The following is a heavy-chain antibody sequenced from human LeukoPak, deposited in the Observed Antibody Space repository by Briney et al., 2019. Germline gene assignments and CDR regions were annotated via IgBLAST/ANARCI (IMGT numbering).Heavy chain of an antibody. D-gene: IGHD6-13*01. J-gene: IGHJ6*03. CDR1: GGSISSSSYY. V-gene: IGHV4-39*07. CDR2: INHSGST. CDR3: ARRGSSSWYDYYYYMDV. Sequence: PSETLSLTCTVSGGSISSSSYYWGWIRQPPGKGLEWIGEINHSGSTNYNPSLKSRVTISVDTSKNQFSLKLSSVTAADTAVYYCARRGSSSWYDYYYYMDVWGKGTTVTVSS.